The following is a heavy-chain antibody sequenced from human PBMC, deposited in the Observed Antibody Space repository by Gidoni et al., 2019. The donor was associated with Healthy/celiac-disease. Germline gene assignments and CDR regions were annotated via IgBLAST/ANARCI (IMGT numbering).Heavy chain of an antibody. CDR3: ARDSYYDILTGYYAFDI. Sequence: EVQLVASGGGLVKPGGSLRLSCSASGFTFSSYSMNWVRQAPGKGLEWVSSISSSSSYIYYADSVKGRFTISRDNAKNSLYLQMNSLRAEDTAVYYCARDSYYDILTGYYAFDIWGQGTMVTVSS. D-gene: IGHD3-9*01. CDR1: GFTFSSYS. J-gene: IGHJ3*02. CDR2: ISSSSSYI. V-gene: IGHV3-21*01.